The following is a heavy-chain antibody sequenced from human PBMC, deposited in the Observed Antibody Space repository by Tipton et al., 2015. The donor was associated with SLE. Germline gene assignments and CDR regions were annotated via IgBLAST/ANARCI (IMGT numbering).Heavy chain of an antibody. CDR2: ISWNSNII. CDR3: ARIAGRFHYAFFMDV. J-gene: IGHJ6*03. Sequence: SLRLSCTASGFTFDDYAIHWVRQPPGKGLEWVSGISWNSNIIAYGDSVKGRFTISRDNAKSSLYLQMNSLRAEDTALYYCARIAGRFHYAFFMDVWGKGATVTVSS. V-gene: IGHV3-9*01. D-gene: IGHD6-13*01. CDR1: GFTFDDYA.